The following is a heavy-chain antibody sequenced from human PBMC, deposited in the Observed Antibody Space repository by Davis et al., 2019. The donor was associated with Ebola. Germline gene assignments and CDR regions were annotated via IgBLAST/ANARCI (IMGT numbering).Heavy chain of an antibody. D-gene: IGHD1-14*01. CDR1: GFTFSSYS. J-gene: IGHJ6*02. Sequence: GESLKISCAASGFTFSSYSKNWVRQAPGKGLEWVAVIWYDGSNKYYADSVKGRFTISRDNSKNTLYLQMNSLRAEDTAVYYCAAGSVYNGMDVWGQGTTVTVSS. CDR3: AAGSVYNGMDV. CDR2: IWYDGSNK. V-gene: IGHV3-33*08.